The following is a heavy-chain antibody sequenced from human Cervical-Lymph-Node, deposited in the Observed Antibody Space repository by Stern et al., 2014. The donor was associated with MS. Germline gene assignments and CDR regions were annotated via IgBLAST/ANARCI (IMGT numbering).Heavy chain of an antibody. CDR2: ICYSGAT. J-gene: IGHJ6*02. Sequence: QVQLVQSGPGLVKPSQTLSLTCTVSGGSINNGDYYWSWVRQHPGKGLEWLGYICYSGATYYNPSLKGRLTISVDTSKRHFSLKLTSVTAADTAVYYCARELSGMYGMDVWGQGTTVTVSS. D-gene: IGHD1-1*01. CDR1: GGSINNGDYY. V-gene: IGHV4-31*03. CDR3: ARELSGMYGMDV.